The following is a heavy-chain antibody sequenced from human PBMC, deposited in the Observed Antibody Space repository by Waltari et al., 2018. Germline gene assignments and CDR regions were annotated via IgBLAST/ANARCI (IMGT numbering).Heavy chain of an antibody. J-gene: IGHJ6*02. CDR2: IYSGGST. V-gene: IGHV3-53*01. CDR3: ARDASSGWYSNYYYYGMDV. D-gene: IGHD6-19*01. Sequence: FTVSRNYMSWVRQAPGKGLEWVSVIYSGGSTYYADSVKGRFTISRDNSKNTLYLQMNSLRAEDTAVYYCARDASSGWYSNYYYYGMDVWGQGTTVTVSS. CDR1: FTVSRNY.